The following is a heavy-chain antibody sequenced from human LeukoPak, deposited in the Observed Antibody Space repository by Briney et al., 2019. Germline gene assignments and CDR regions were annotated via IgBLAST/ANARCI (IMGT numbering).Heavy chain of an antibody. CDR2: INHSGST. Sequence: SETLSLTCAVYGGSFSGYYWSWIRQPPGKGLEWIGEINHSGSTNYNPSLKSRVTISVDTSKNQFSLKLSSVTAADTAVYYCARSSFNFDLWGRGTLVTVSS. V-gene: IGHV4-34*01. D-gene: IGHD2-15*01. CDR1: GGSFSGYY. CDR3: ARSSFNFDL. J-gene: IGHJ2*01.